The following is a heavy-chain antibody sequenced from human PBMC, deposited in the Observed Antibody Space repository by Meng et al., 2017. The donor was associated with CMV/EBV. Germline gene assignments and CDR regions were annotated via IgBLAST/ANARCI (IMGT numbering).Heavy chain of an antibody. CDR1: GGTFSSYA. CDR2: IIPILGIA. J-gene: IGHJ6*02. Sequence: SVKVSCKASGGTFSSYAISWVRQAPGQGLEWMGGIIPILGIANYAQKFQGRVTITADKSTSTAYMELSSLRSEDTAVYYCASRGITIFGVKTYYHYGMDVWGQGTTVTVSS. CDR3: ASRGITIFGVKTYYHYGMDV. D-gene: IGHD3-3*01. V-gene: IGHV1-69*10.